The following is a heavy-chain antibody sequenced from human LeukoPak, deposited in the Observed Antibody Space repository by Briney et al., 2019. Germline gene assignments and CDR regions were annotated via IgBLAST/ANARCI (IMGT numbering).Heavy chain of an antibody. J-gene: IGHJ6*02. D-gene: IGHD1-26*01. V-gene: IGHV1-24*01. CDR1: GYSLTELS. CDR2: LDLEDGVT. Sequence: ASVKVSCKVSGYSLTELSMHWVRQAPGKGLEWMGGLDLEDGVTVYAQKFQGRVSMTDDTSTDTAYMELSSLSSEDTAVYYCAKGGYYYGLDVWGQGTTVTVSS. CDR3: AKGGYYYGLDV.